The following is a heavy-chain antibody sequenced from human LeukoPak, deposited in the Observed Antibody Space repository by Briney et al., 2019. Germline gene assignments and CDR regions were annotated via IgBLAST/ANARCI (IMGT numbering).Heavy chain of an antibody. V-gene: IGHV1-2*02. CDR1: GYTXTGYY. D-gene: IGHD5-12*01. CDR3: ARERGYSGYDYGYYFDY. Sequence: ASVKVSCKASGYTXTGYYMHWVRQAPGQGLERMGWINPNSGGTNYAQKFQGRVTMTRDTSISTAYMEPSRLRSDDTAVYYCARERGYSGYDYGYYFDYWGQGTLVTVSS. CDR2: INPNSGGT. J-gene: IGHJ4*02.